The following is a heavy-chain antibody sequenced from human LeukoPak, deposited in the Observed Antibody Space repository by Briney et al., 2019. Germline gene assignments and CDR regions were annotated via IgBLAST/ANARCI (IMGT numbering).Heavy chain of an antibody. J-gene: IGHJ4*02. CDR3: ARLGDYGGTPFDY. D-gene: IGHD4-23*01. V-gene: IGHV4-39*01. Sequence: SETLSLTCTVSGGSISGTNSYWGWIRQPPGKGLEWIGSIYYSGSTYYNPSLESRVTISVDTSKNQFSLKLSSVTAADTAVYYCARLGDYGGTPFDYWGQGALVTVSS. CDR1: GGSISGTNSY. CDR2: IYYSGST.